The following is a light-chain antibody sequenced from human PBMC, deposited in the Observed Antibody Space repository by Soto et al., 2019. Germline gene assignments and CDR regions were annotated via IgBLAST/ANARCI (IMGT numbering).Light chain of an antibody. CDR2: DAS. Sequence: DIQMTQSPSTLSASVGDRVTITCRASQSISSWLAWYQQKPGKAPKLLIYDASSLKSGVPSRFSGSGSGTEFTLTISRLQTDDFATYYCQHYNSYSEAFGPGTKVDI. V-gene: IGKV1-5*01. CDR3: QHYNSYSEA. J-gene: IGKJ1*01. CDR1: QSISSW.